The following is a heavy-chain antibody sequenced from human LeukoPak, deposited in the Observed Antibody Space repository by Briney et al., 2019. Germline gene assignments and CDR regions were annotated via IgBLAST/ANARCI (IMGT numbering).Heavy chain of an antibody. CDR1: GFTFGDYA. CDR2: IRSKAYGGTT. V-gene: IGHV3-49*04. CDR3: TRDQTYYYGSGSYRY. J-gene: IGHJ4*02. D-gene: IGHD3-10*01. Sequence: GGSLRLSCTASGFTFGDYALSWVRQAPGKGLEWVSFIRSKAYGGTTEYAASVKGRFTISRDDSISIAYLQMNSLKIEDTAVYYCTRDQTYYYGSGSYRYWGQGTLVTVSS.